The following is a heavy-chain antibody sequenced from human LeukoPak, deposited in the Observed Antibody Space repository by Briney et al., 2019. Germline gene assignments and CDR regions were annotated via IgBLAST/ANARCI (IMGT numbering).Heavy chain of an antibody. J-gene: IGHJ5*02. CDR2: INNDGTNT. Sequence: GGSLRLTCTASGFPFSVYWMHWVRQAPGRGLMWVSRINNDGTNTIYADSVKGRFTISRDNAKNTLYLQMSSLRAEDTAVYYCARTDWYHSDLWGQGTLVTVSS. CDR1: GFPFSVYW. D-gene: IGHD3-9*01. V-gene: IGHV3-74*01. CDR3: ARTDWYHSDL.